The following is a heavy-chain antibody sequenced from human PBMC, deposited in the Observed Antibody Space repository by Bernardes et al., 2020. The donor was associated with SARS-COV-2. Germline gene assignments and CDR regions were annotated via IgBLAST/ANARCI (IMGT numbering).Heavy chain of an antibody. V-gene: IGHV3-33*08. CDR1: GFTFSSSG. D-gene: IGHD5-18*01. Sequence: GGSLRLSCAASGFTFSSSGMHRVRQAPGKGLEGLAIIWYDGSNRYYAVSVKGRFTISRDNSKNTLELQMNSLRDNDTAVYYCASGRADYNYVHDAFHLWGQGTMVTVSS. J-gene: IGHJ3*01. CDR2: IWYDGSNR. CDR3: ASGRADYNYVHDAFHL.